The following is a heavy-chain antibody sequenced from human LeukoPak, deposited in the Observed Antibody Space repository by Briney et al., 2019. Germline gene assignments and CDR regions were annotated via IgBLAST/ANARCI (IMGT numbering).Heavy chain of an antibody. V-gene: IGHV1-2*06. CDR3: ARDSVPHYYDSSGYYGSTDNFDY. J-gene: IGHJ4*02. CDR2: INPNSGCT. Sequence: ASVKVSCKASGYTFTGYYMHWVRQAPGQGLECMGRINPNSGCTNYAQKFQGRVTMTRDTSISTAYMELSRLRSDDTAVYYCARDSVPHYYDSSGYYGSTDNFDYWGQGTLVTVSS. CDR1: GYTFTGYY. D-gene: IGHD3-22*01.